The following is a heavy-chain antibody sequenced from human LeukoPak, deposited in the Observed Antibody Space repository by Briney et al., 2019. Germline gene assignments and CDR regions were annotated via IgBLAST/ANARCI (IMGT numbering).Heavy chain of an antibody. CDR3: ARVGSASNYAPEY. J-gene: IGHJ4*02. D-gene: IGHD4-11*01. CDR2: IGSSSSYI. V-gene: IGHV3-21*01. Sequence: GGSLRLSCAASGFTFSSYSMNWVRQAPGEGLEWVSSIGSSSSYIYSADSVKGRFTISRDNAKNSLYLQMNSLRAEDTAVYYCARVGSASNYAPEYWGQGTLVTVSS. CDR1: GFTFSSYS.